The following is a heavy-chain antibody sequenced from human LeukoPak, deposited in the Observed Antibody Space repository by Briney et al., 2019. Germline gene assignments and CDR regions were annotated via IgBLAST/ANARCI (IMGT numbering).Heavy chain of an antibody. J-gene: IGHJ4*02. CDR2: FDPEDGET. V-gene: IGHV1-24*01. D-gene: IGHD3-10*01. Sequence: ASVKVSCKVSGYSLTELSMHWVRQAPGKGLEWMGGFDPEDGETIYAQKFQGRVTMTEDISTDIAYMELSSLRSEDTAVYYCATSPYGSGSYYRGYFDYWGQGTLVTVSS. CDR3: ATSPYGSGSYYRGYFDY. CDR1: GYSLTELS.